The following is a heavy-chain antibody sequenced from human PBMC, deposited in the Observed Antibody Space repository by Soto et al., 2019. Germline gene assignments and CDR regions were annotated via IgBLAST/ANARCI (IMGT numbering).Heavy chain of an antibody. D-gene: IGHD3-3*01. CDR2: IYYSGTT. CDR1: GGSIKTGDYY. V-gene: IGHV4-30-4*01. J-gene: IGHJ6*02. Sequence: SETLALPCAVSGGSIKTGDYYWTWIRQPRGKGLEWIGYIYYSGTTYYNPSLKSRVSLSLDTSKNHFSLRLTSVTAADTAVYYCARGVDFEGFSPYGMDVWGQGTTVTVPS. CDR3: ARGVDFEGFSPYGMDV.